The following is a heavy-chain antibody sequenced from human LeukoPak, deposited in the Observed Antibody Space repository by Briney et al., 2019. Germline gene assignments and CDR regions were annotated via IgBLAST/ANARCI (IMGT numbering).Heavy chain of an antibody. CDR3: ARGASYYASGTFYP. CDR1: GYNFKDNY. CDR2: INPNSGSM. J-gene: IGHJ5*02. V-gene: IGHV1-2*06. D-gene: IGHD3-10*01. Sequence: ASVKVSCKASGYNFKDNYIFWVRQAPGQGLEWVGRINPNSGSMDQAQKFEGRVTLTRDTSVNTVYMELSDLRSDDTAVYYCARGASYYASGTFYPWGQGTLVTVSS.